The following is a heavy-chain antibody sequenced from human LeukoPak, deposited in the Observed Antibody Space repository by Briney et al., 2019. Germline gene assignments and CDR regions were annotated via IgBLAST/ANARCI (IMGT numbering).Heavy chain of an antibody. CDR3: AREGHNWYFDL. CDR1: GGSISSYY. V-gene: IGHV4-59*01. Sequence: SETLSLTCTVSGGSISSYYWSWIRQPPGKGLEWIGYIYYSGSTNYNPSLKSRVTITVDTSKNQFSLKLSSVTAADTAVYYCAREGHNWYFDLWGRGTLVTVSS. D-gene: IGHD2-21*01. J-gene: IGHJ2*01. CDR2: IYYSGST.